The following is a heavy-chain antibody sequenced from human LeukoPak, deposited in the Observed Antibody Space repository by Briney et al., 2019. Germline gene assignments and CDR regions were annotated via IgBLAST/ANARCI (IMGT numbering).Heavy chain of an antibody. J-gene: IGHJ4*02. D-gene: IGHD2-15*01. Sequence: ASVKVSFKGSGYTFTVYYMHWVRQAPGQGREGMGGINPNSGGTNYAPKFQGRVPMTRDTSISTAYMELSRLRSDDPAVYYCARGGRAARFDYWGQGTLVTVSS. CDR1: GYTFTVYY. CDR2: INPNSGGT. CDR3: ARGGRAARFDY. V-gene: IGHV1-2*02.